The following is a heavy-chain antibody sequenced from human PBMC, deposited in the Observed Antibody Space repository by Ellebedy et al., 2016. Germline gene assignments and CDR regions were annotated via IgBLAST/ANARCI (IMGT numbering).Heavy chain of an antibody. CDR3: AVISGGSCYSV. V-gene: IGHV5-51*01. CDR1: GYIFTSHW. CDR2: IYPGDSDT. D-gene: IGHD2-15*01. J-gene: IGHJ1*01. Sequence: GGSLRLSXKGSGYIFTSHWIGWVRQMPGKGLEWMGIIYPGDSDTRYSPSFQGQVTISADKSISTAYLQWSSLRASDTAMYYCAVISGGSCYSVWGQGTLVTVSS.